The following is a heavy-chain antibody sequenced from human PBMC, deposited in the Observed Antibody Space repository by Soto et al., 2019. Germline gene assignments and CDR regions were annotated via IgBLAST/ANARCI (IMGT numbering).Heavy chain of an antibody. D-gene: IGHD6-19*01. CDR3: ARYTPRGIAVAGSYYYGMDV. Sequence: GGSLRLSCAASGFTFSSYWMHWVRQAPGKGLVWVSRINSDGSSTSYADSVKGRFTISRDNAKNTLFLQMNSLRAEDTAVYYFARYTPRGIAVAGSYYYGMDVWGQGTTVTVSS. V-gene: IGHV3-74*01. J-gene: IGHJ6*02. CDR2: INSDGSST. CDR1: GFTFSSYW.